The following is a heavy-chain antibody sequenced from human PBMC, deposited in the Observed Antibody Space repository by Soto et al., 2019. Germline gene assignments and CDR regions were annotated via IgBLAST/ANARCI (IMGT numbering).Heavy chain of an antibody. Sequence: QVQLVESGGGVVQPEKSLRLSCAASGFTFSSFGMHWVRQAPGKGLEWVAVISPYAGNDIYYSDSVKGRFTISRDNSKDTLYLQLNNLRPNHTAVYYCAQGPLYYYYYFMDVWGTGTTVTVSS. CDR1: GFTFSSFG. V-gene: IGHV3-30*18. CDR2: ISPYAGNDI. CDR3: AQGPLYYYYYFMDV. J-gene: IGHJ6*03.